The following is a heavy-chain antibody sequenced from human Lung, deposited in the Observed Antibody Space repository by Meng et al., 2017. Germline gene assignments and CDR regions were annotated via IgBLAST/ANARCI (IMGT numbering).Heavy chain of an antibody. Sequence: GESLKISCAASGFTFSSYSMNWVRQAPGKGLEWVSSISSSSSYIYYADSVKGRFTISRDNAKNSLYLQMNSLRAEDTAVYYCASFDYLYYYYGMDVWGRGTTVTVSS. V-gene: IGHV3-21*01. J-gene: IGHJ6*02. CDR2: ISSSSSYI. CDR3: ASFDYLYYYYGMDV. CDR1: GFTFSSYS. D-gene: IGHD3-9*01.